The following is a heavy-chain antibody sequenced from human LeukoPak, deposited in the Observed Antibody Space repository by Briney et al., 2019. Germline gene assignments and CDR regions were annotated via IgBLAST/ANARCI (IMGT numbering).Heavy chain of an antibody. V-gene: IGHV1-3*01. Sequence: ASVKVSCKASGYTFTNYAMNWVRQAPGQRLEWMGWINAGNGKTKSSQRFQDRVTITRDTSTSTAYMELNSLRSEDTAVYYCARGISSSHNKDYYFDYWGQGSLVTVSS. D-gene: IGHD2-21*01. CDR2: INAGNGKT. CDR1: GYTFTNYA. CDR3: ARGISSSHNKDYYFDY. J-gene: IGHJ4*02.